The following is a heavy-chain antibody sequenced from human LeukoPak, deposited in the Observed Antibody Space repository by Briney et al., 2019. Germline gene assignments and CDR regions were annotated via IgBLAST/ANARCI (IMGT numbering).Heavy chain of an antibody. D-gene: IGHD3-3*01. CDR3: AKDKTIFGVVHGYFAY. V-gene: IGHV3-9*01. CDR1: GFTFDDYA. J-gene: IGHJ4*02. Sequence: GRSLRLSCAASGFTFDDYAMHWVRQAPGKGLEWVSGISWNSGSIGYADSVKGRFTISRDNAKNSLYLQMNSLRAEDTALYYCAKDKTIFGVVHGYFAYWGQGTLVTVSS. CDR2: ISWNSGSI.